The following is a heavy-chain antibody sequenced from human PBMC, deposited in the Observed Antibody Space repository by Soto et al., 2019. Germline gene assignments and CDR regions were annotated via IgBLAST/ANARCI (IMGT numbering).Heavy chain of an antibody. J-gene: IGHJ4*02. Sequence: SLRLSCAASGFTFSSYAMHWVRQAPGKGLEYVSAISSNGGSTYYANSVKGRFTISRDNSKNMLYLQMGSLIAEDMAVYYCARDRDGLDYWGQGTLVTVSS. CDR1: GFTFSSYA. CDR2: ISSNGGST. CDR3: ARDRDGLDY. V-gene: IGHV3-64*01.